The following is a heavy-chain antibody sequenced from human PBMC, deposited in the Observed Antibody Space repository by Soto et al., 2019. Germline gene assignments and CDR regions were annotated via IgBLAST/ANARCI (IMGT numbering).Heavy chain of an antibody. J-gene: IGHJ5*02. CDR1: GDSMTSPPYY. V-gene: IGHV4-39*01. Sequence: SETLSLTCNVSGDSMTSPPYYWGWIRQPPGKGLEWIGTVYYSGATYYNPSLRGRLTVSADTSKNYFSLRLTSVTAADTAVYYCARHDGWFDPWGQGILVTVSS. CDR2: VYYSGAT. CDR3: ARHDGWFDP.